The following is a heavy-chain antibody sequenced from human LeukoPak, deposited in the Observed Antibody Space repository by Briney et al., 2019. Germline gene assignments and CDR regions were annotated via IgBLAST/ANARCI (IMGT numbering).Heavy chain of an antibody. CDR3: ARDGYNSRFDI. D-gene: IGHD5-24*01. CDR2: IYYSGST. J-gene: IGHJ3*02. Sequence: SETLSLTCTVSGGSISSGGYYWSWIRQHPGKGLEWIGYIYYSGSTYYNPSLKSRVTISVDTSKNQFSLKLSSVTAADTAVCYCARDGYNSRFDIWGQGTMVTVSS. CDR1: GGSISSGGYY. V-gene: IGHV4-31*03.